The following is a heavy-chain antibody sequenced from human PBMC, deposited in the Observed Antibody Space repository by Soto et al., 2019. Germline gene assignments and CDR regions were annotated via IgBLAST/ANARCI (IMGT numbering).Heavy chain of an antibody. V-gene: IGHV3-23*01. J-gene: IGHJ6*02. CDR2: ISGSGGST. D-gene: IGHD3-10*01. CDR3: AKRVQIGWYYYGMDV. CDR1: GFTFSTYA. Sequence: PGESLKISCAASGFTFSTYAMAWVRQAPGKGLEWVSAISGSGGSTYYADSVKGRFTISRDNSKNTLYLQMNSLRAEDTAVYYCAKRVQIGWYYYGMDVWGQGTTVTVSS.